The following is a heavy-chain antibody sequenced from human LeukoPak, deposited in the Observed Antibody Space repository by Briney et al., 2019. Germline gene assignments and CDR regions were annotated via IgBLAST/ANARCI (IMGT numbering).Heavy chain of an antibody. D-gene: IGHD5-18*01. Sequence: GGTLRLSCAASGFTFSIYGMSWVRQAPGRGLEWVSAMSGSGGSTYYADSVKGRFTISRDNSKNTLFLQLNSLTAEDTAVYYCAKFSDSYGHSNWGQGTLVTVSS. CDR3: AKFSDSYGHSN. CDR1: GFTFSIYG. J-gene: IGHJ4*02. V-gene: IGHV3-23*01. CDR2: MSGSGGST.